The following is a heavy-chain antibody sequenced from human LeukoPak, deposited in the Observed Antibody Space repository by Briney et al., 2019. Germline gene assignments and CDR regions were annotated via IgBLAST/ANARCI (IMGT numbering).Heavy chain of an antibody. CDR2: IKSKTDGGTT. CDR3: TTDIGRITIFWTPYYFDY. Sequence: GGSLRLSCAVSGFSFNNAWMSWVRQAPGKGLEWVGRIKSKTDGGTTDYAARVKGRFTISRDDSKNTLYLQMNSLKTEDTAVYYCTTDIGRITIFWTPYYFDYWGQGTLVTVSS. D-gene: IGHD3-9*01. J-gene: IGHJ4*02. V-gene: IGHV3-15*01. CDR1: GFSFNNAW.